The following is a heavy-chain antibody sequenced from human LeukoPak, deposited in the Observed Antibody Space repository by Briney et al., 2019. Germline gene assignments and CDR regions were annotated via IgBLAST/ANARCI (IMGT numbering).Heavy chain of an antibody. CDR2: IYYSGST. CDR3: ARIGHEDYYFDY. Sequence: MPSETLSLTCTVSGGSISSYYWSWIRQPPGKGLEWIGYIYYSGSTNYNPPLKSRVTISVDTSKNQFSLKLSSVTAADTAVYYYARIGHEDYYFDYWGQGTLVTVSS. J-gene: IGHJ4*02. V-gene: IGHV4-59*01. CDR1: GGSISSYY.